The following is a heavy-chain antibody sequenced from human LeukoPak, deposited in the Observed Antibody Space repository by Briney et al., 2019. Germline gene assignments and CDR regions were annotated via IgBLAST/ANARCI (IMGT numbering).Heavy chain of an antibody. CDR3: AGDVGTSGWYTFDY. CDR2: IYYRSKWYN. Sequence: SQTLSLTCGISGDSVSSNNGAWNWIRQSPSRGLEWVGRIYYRSKWYNDYATSLQGRITISPDTSKNQFSLHLYSVTPEDTAIYYCAGDVGTSGWYTFDYWGQGILVTASS. D-gene: IGHD6-19*01. CDR1: GDSVSSNNGA. J-gene: IGHJ4*02. V-gene: IGHV6-1*01.